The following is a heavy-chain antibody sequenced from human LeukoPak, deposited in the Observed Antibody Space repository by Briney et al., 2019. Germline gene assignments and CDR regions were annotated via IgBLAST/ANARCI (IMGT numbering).Heavy chain of an antibody. CDR2: IYYSGNT. CDR1: GGSISNYY. Sequence: SSETLSLTCTVSGGSISNYYWNWIRQPPGKGLEWIGSIYYSGNTYYNASLKSQVSISIDTSKNQFSLRLTSVTAADTAVYYCARQTGSGLFILPGGQGTLVTVSS. V-gene: IGHV4-59*04. CDR3: ARQTGSGLFILP. J-gene: IGHJ4*02. D-gene: IGHD3/OR15-3a*01.